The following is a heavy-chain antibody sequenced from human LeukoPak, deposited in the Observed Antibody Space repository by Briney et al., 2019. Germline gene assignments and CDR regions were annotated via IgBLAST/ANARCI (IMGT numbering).Heavy chain of an antibody. CDR3: ARDYYSDNVFDF. CDR1: GYTFTYCG. Sequence: GASVKVSFKASGYTFTYCGISWVRQAPGQGLEWMGFISAKNGDTNYVQKFQGRVTMTTDTSTNTAYMELTSLIFDDTAVYYCARDYYSDNVFDFWGQGTLITVSS. CDR2: ISAKNGDT. D-gene: IGHD4-17*01. J-gene: IGHJ4*02. V-gene: IGHV1-18*01.